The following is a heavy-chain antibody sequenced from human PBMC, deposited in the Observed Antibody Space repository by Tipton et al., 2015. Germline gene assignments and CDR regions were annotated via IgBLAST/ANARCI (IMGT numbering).Heavy chain of an antibody. CDR2: IYYSGST. J-gene: IGHJ4*02. D-gene: IGHD1-1*01. Sequence: TLSLTCTVSGGSVSSGSYYWSWIRQPPGKGLEWIGYIYYSGSTNYNPSLKSRVTISVDTSKNQFSLKLSSVTTADTAVYYCARDFRNDAPFDYWGQGTLVTVSS. CDR1: GGSVSSGSYY. CDR3: ARDFRNDAPFDY. V-gene: IGHV4-61*01.